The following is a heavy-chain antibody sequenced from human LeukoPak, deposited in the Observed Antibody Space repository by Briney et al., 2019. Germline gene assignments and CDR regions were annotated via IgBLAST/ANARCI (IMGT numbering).Heavy chain of an antibody. D-gene: IGHD6-13*01. J-gene: IGHJ5*02. CDR2: INSDGSST. CDR3: ARGDRGTAAGNNWFNP. Sequence: GGSLRLSCAASGFTFSSYWMHWVRQAPGKGLVWVSRINSDGSSTSYADSVKGRFTISRDNSKNTLYLQMNSLRVEDTAVYYCARGDRGTAAGNNWFNPWGQGTLVTVSS. CDR1: GFTFSSYW. V-gene: IGHV3-74*01.